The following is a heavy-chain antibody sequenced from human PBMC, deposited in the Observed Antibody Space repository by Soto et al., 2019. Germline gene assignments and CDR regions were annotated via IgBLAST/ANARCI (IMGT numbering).Heavy chain of an antibody. CDR2: INPSGGST. J-gene: IGHJ6*02. V-gene: IGHV1-46*01. Sequence: ASVKVSCKASGYTFSKYYVHWVRQAPGQGLEWMGIINPSGGSTSYAQKFQGRVTMTRDTSTSTVYMEVNTLISEDTAVYYCASPRGGDYINYYYYYGMDVWGQGATVTVSS. D-gene: IGHD2-21*02. CDR3: ASPRGGDYINYYYYYGMDV. CDR1: GYTFSKYY.